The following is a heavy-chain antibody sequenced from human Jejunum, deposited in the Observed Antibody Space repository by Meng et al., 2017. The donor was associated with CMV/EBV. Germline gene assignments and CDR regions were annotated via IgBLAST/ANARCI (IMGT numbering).Heavy chain of an antibody. V-gene: IGHV1-18*01. CDR3: ARDLFVQSLGMDY. CDR1: GYNFSDYG. Sequence: KASGYNFSDYGIGWVRQAPGQGLEWMGRINGDYAYPNDAQKFQGRVTMTTDTSTSTAYMELRSLREDDTAVYYCARDLFVQSLGMDYWGQGTLVTVSS. D-gene: IGHD3-3*01. J-gene: IGHJ4*02. CDR2: INGDYAYP.